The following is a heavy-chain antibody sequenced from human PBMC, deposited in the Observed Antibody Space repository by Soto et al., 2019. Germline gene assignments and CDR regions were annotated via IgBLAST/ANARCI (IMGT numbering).Heavy chain of an antibody. CDR1: GGTFSSYA. CDR3: AXXXXAASTFDY. V-gene: IGHV1-69*13. CDR2: IIPIFGTA. J-gene: IGHJ4*02. D-gene: IGHD6-13*01. Sequence: SVKVSCKASGGTFSSYAISWVRQAPGQGLEWMGGIIPIFGTANYAQKFQGRVTITADESTSTAYMELSSLRSEDTAVYYCAXXXXAASTFDYWHEGPLVTVSP.